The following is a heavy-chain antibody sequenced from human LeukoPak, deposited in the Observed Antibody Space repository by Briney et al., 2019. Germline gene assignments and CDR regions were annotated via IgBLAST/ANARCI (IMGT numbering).Heavy chain of an antibody. J-gene: IGHJ4*02. CDR2: ISPSGGST. CDR3: ARDSWGYGYFDY. CDR1: GYTFTSYY. Sequence: ASVKVSCKASGYTFTSYYMHWVRQAPGQGLEWMGIISPSGGSTSYAQKFQGRVTMTRDTSTSTVYMELSSLRSEDTAVYYCARDSWGYGYFDYWGQGTLVTVSS. V-gene: IGHV1-46*01. D-gene: IGHD5-18*01.